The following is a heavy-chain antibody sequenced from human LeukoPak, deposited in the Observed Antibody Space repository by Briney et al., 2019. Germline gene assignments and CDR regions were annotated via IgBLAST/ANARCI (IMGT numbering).Heavy chain of an antibody. CDR2: ISGTGTST. CDR3: AKFFEDAALIHDW. CDR1: GFTFSSYA. V-gene: IGHV3-23*01. D-gene: IGHD5-18*01. J-gene: IGHJ4*02. Sequence: GGSLRLSCAASGFTFSSYAMSWVRQAPGKGLQWLSAISGTGTSTYYADSVKGRFTISRDNSKNTVFPQMNSLRADDTAIYYCAKFFEDAALIHDWWGQGTLVTVSS.